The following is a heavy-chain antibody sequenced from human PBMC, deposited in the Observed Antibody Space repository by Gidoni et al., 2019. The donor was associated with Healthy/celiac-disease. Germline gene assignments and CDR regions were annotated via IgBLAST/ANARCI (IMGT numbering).Heavy chain of an antibody. CDR3: AKDLTLGFGY. CDR2: ISGSGGST. V-gene: IGHV3-23*01. D-gene: IGHD3-10*01. J-gene: IGHJ4*02. CDR1: GFTFNDHA. Sequence: EVQLLESGGGLVQPGGSLRLSCAASGFTFNDHAMSWVRQAPGKGLEWVSSISGSGGSTYYADSVEGRFTISRDNSENTLYLQMNNLRAEDSAVYYCAKDLTLGFGYWGQGTLVTVSS.